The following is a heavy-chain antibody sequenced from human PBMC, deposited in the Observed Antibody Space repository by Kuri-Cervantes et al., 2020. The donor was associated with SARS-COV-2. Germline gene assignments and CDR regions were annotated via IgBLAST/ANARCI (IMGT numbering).Heavy chain of an antibody. Sequence: GGSLRLSCAASGFTFSSYAMSWVRQAPGKGLEWVSAISGSGGATYYADSVKGRFTISRDNSEPTLDLQMNSLRPEDTAVYYCARDPSPYVSWYFDLWGRGTLVTVSS. CDR1: GFTFSSYA. CDR3: ARDPSPYVSWYFDL. CDR2: ISGSGGAT. V-gene: IGHV3-23*01. D-gene: IGHD3-16*01. J-gene: IGHJ2*01.